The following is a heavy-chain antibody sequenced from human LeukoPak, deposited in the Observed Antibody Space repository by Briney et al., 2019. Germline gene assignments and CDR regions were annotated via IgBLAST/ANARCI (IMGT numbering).Heavy chain of an antibody. CDR3: AKGVGTTSTYYFDY. Sequence: PGGSLRLSCAASGFTFSDYYMSWIRQAPGKGLEWVSYISSSSSYTNYADSVKGRFTISRDNSKNTLYLQVNSLRADDTAFYYCAKGVGTTSTYYFDYWGQGTLVTVSS. CDR2: ISSSSSYT. D-gene: IGHD1-1*01. J-gene: IGHJ4*02. V-gene: IGHV3-11*05. CDR1: GFTFSDYY.